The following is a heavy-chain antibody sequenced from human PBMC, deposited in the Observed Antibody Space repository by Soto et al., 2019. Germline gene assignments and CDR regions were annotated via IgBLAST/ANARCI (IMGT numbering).Heavy chain of an antibody. Sequence: LRLSCAASGFTFSNYGMSWVRQAPGKGLEWVSSISGSGGNTYYADSVKGRFTIYRDSFKNTLYLQMDSLRAKDTAAYYCAKVLGQYGFSHYYYGMDVWGQGTTVTVSS. V-gene: IGHV3-23*01. CDR1: GFTFSNYG. D-gene: IGHD3-10*01. CDR3: AKVLGQYGFSHYYYGMDV. J-gene: IGHJ6*02. CDR2: ISGSGGNT.